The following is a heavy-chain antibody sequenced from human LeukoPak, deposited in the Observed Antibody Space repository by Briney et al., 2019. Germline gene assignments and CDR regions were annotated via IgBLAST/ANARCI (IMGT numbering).Heavy chain of an antibody. Sequence: GGALRLSCAVSGFTFSSYSMSWVRQAPGKGLEWVSSISSSGTYKYYADSVKGRFTISRDNAKNSLYLQMNSLRAEDTAVYYCAKGKDSVAGATNDYWGQGTLVTVSS. D-gene: IGHD6-19*01. CDR3: AKGKDSVAGATNDY. J-gene: IGHJ4*02. CDR2: ISSSGTYK. CDR1: GFTFSSYS. V-gene: IGHV3-21*01.